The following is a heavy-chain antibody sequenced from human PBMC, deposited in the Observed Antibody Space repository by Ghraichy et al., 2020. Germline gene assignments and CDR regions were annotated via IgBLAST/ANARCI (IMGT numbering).Heavy chain of an antibody. V-gene: IGHV3-48*02. CDR3: ARVSGAAYCGGDCYLRPIDY. J-gene: IGHJ4*02. CDR1: GFTFSSYS. D-gene: IGHD2-21*02. CDR2: ISSSSSTI. Sequence: LSLTCAASGFTFSSYSMSWVRQAPGKGLEWVSYISSSSSTIYYADSVKGRFTISRDNAKNSLYLQMNSLRDEDTAVYYCARVSGAAYCGGDCYLRPIDYWGQGTLVTVSS.